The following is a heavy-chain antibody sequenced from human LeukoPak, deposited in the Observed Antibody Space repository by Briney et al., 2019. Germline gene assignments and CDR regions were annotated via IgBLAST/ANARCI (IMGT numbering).Heavy chain of an antibody. D-gene: IGHD4/OR15-4a*01. Sequence: QPGGSLRLSCAASGFTFSSSWMQWVRQAPGKGLVWVSRMKTDGSSTSYADSVKGRFTLSTDNAKNTLYLQMNSLSVEDSAVYYCTSDRGPGALDYWGQGILVTVSS. CDR3: TSDRGPGALDY. CDR1: GFTFSSSW. V-gene: IGHV3-74*01. J-gene: IGHJ4*02. CDR2: MKTDGSST.